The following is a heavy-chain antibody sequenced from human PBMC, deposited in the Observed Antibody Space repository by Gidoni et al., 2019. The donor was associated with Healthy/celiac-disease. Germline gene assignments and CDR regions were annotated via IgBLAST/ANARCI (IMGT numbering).Heavy chain of an antibody. Sequence: QVQLQESGPGLVKPSQTLSLTCTVSGASISSGGYYWSWIRQHPGKGLEWIGYIYYSGSTYYNPSLKSRVTISVDTSKNQFSLKLSSVTAADTAVYYCAREGTGDKSYFDYWGQGTLVTVSS. J-gene: IGHJ4*02. V-gene: IGHV4-31*03. CDR1: GASISSGGYY. CDR2: IYYSGST. D-gene: IGHD7-27*01. CDR3: AREGTGDKSYFDY.